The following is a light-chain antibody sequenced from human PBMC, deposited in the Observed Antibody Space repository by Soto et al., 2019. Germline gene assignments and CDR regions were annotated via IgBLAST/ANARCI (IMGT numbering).Light chain of an antibody. V-gene: IGKV1-9*01. CDR3: QQLNSLFT. CDR2: AAS. J-gene: IGKJ3*01. CDR1: QGISSY. Sequence: DIQLTQSPSFLSASVGDRVTITCRASQGISSYLAWYQQKPGKAPKLLIYAASTLQSGVPSRFSGSGSGTEFTLTIRSLQPEDFATYYCQQLNSLFTFGPGTKVDIK.